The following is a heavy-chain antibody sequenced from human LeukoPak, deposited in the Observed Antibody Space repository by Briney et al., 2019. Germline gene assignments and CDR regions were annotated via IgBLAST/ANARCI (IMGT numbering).Heavy chain of an antibody. V-gene: IGHV4-59*08. CDR1: GGSISSYY. CDR3: ARLRPVAGYDAFDI. Sequence: SETLSLTCSVSGGSISSYYWSWIRQPPGKGLEWIGYIYYSGNTNYNPSLKSRVTMSVDTSKNQFSLKLTFVTAADTAVYYCARLRPVAGYDAFDIWGHGTMVTVSS. CDR2: IYYSGNT. J-gene: IGHJ3*02. D-gene: IGHD6-19*01.